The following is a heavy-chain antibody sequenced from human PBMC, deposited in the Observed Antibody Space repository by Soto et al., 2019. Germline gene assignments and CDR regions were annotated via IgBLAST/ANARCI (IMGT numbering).Heavy chain of an antibody. V-gene: IGHV4-31*03. Sequence: SETLSLTCTVSGGSISSGDCYWSWVRQHPGKGLEWIGYRSYSGSTYYNPSLKSRVTIVVDTSRNQFSLRLRSGTAADTAVYYCAGEGGLAYCGGDCLYNWFDPWGQGTLVTVSS. J-gene: IGHJ5*02. CDR2: RSYSGST. D-gene: IGHD2-21*02. CDR1: GGSISSGDCY. CDR3: AGEGGLAYCGGDCLYNWFDP.